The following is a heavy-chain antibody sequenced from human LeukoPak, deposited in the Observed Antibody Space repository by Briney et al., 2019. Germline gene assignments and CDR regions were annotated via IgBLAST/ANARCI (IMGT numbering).Heavy chain of an antibody. Sequence: SETLSLTCTVSGGSISSYYWSWIRQPPGKGLEWIGYIYYSGSTNYNPSLKSRVTISVDTSKNQFSLKLSSVTAADTAVYYCARDRYGSVPGYFDYWGQGTLVTVSS. V-gene: IGHV4-59*12. CDR1: GGSISSYY. D-gene: IGHD3-9*01. J-gene: IGHJ4*02. CDR3: ARDRYGSVPGYFDY. CDR2: IYYSGST.